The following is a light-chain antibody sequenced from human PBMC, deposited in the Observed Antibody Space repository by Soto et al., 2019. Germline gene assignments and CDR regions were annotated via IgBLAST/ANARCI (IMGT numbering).Light chain of an antibody. Sequence: QPVLTQSPSASASLGASVKLTCTLSSGHSTYAIAWHQQQPEKGPRFLMKLNSDGSHNRGDGIPDRFSGSSSGAERYLSISGLQSEDEAEYYCQTWGTGIVMLGGGTKVTVL. CDR1: SGHSTYA. J-gene: IGLJ2*01. CDR2: LNSDGSH. V-gene: IGLV4-69*01. CDR3: QTWGTGIVM.